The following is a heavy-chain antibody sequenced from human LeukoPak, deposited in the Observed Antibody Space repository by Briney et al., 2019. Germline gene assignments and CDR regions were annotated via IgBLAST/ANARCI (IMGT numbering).Heavy chain of an antibody. CDR1: GYTFTSYG. CDR3: ARSRSPTYDTSDYYENDY. CDR2: IRGYDGHT. Sequence: ASVKVSCKASGYTFTSYGISWVRQAPGQSLEWVGWIRGYDGHTKYAQNVQGRVTMTRDTSTNTAYMELRNLRSDDSAVYYCARSRSPTYDTSDYYENDYWGQGTLVTVSS. J-gene: IGHJ4*02. V-gene: IGHV1-18*01. D-gene: IGHD3-22*01.